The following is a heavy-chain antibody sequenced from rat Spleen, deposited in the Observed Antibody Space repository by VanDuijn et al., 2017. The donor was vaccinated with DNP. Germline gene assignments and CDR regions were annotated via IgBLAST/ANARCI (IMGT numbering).Heavy chain of an antibody. J-gene: IGHJ4*01. CDR2: MQTGGSS. Sequence: QVQLKESGPGLVQPSQTLSLTCTVSGFSLTSNSVHWFRQPPGKGLEWMGRMQTGGSSDYNSALKPRLSISRDTSKSQVFLKMNSLQTEDTATYYCARHRTIMPYYYAMDAWGQGASVTVSS. D-gene: IGHD1-12*01. CDR1: GFSLTSNS. CDR3: ARHRTIMPYYYAMDA. V-gene: IGHV2-1*01.